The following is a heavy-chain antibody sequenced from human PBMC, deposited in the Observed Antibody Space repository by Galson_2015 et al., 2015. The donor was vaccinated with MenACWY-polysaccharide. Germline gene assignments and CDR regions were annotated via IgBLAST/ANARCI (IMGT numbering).Heavy chain of an antibody. CDR1: GGTFSSYA. CDR2: IIPIFGTA. Sequence: SVKVSCKASGGTFSSYAISWVRQAPGQGLEWMGGIIPIFGTANYAQKFQGRVTITADESTSTAYMELSSLRSEDTAVYYCARVYPSVLFYCSSTSCYYRNWFDPWGQGTLVTVSS. J-gene: IGHJ5*02. V-gene: IGHV1-69*13. CDR3: ARVYPSVLFYCSSTSCYYRNWFDP. D-gene: IGHD2-2*01.